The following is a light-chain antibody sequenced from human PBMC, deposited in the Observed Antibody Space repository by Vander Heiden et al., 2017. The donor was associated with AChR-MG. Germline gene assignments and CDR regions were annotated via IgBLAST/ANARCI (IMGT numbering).Light chain of an antibody. CDR1: QDISSW. CDR2: AAS. V-gene: IGKV1D-12*01. CDR3: QQANSFPRT. J-gene: IGKJ2*01. Sequence: DIQMTQSPSSVSASVGDRVTITCRASQDISSWLAWYQQKPGKAPKLLIYAASTLPFGVPSRFSGSGSGTDFTLTISSLQPEDFATYFCQQANSFPRTFGQGTKLEIK.